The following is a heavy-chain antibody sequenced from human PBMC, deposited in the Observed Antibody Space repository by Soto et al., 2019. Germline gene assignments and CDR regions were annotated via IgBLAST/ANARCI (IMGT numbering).Heavy chain of an antibody. J-gene: IGHJ4*02. CDR1: GFTFSSYG. Sequence: QVQLVESGGGVVQPGRSLRLSCAASGFTFSSYGMHWVRQAPGKGLEWVAVIWYDGSNKYYADSVKGRFTISRDNYKNTLYLQMNSLRAEDTAVYYCARDLVGRDGYNPTHDWGQGTLVTVSS. D-gene: IGHD5-12*01. CDR3: ARDLVGRDGYNPTHD. V-gene: IGHV3-33*01. CDR2: IWYDGSNK.